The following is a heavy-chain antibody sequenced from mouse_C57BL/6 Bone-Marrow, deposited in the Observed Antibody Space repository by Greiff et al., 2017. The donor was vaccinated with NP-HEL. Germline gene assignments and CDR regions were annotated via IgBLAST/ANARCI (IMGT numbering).Heavy chain of an antibody. CDR1: GFTFSSYG. CDR2: ISSGGSYT. J-gene: IGHJ4*01. CDR3: ARFNYDPYDYAMDY. Sequence: EVKLVESGGDLVKPGGSLKLSCAASGFTFSSYGMSWVRQTPDKRLAWVATISSGGSYTYYPDSVKGRFTISRDNAKNTLYLQMSSLKSEDTAMDYCARFNYDPYDYAMDYWGQGTSVTVSS. V-gene: IGHV5-6*01. D-gene: IGHD2-4*01.